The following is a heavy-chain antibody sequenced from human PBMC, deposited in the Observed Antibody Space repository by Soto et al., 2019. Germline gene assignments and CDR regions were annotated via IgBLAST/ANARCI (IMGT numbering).Heavy chain of an antibody. CDR1: GGTFSSYA. J-gene: IGHJ4*02. CDR2: IIPIFGTA. V-gene: IGHV1-69*13. D-gene: IGHD3-22*01. CDR3: ARARRDYYDSSGYNGLLNY. Sequence: SVKVSCKASGGTFSSYAISWVRQAPGQGLEWMGGIIPIFGTANYAQKFQGRVTITADESTSTAYMELSSLSSEDTAVYYCARARRDYYDSSGYNGLLNYWGQGTRVTVSS.